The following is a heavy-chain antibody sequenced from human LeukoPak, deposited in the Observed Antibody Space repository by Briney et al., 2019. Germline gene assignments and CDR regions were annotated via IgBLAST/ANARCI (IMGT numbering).Heavy chain of an antibody. D-gene: IGHD3-3*01. CDR2: IYYSGST. V-gene: IGHV4-30-4*08. Sequence: SQTLSLTCTVSGGSISSGDYYWSWIRQPPGKGQEWIGYIYYSGSTYYNPSLKSRVTISVDTSKNQFSLKLSSVTAADTAVYYCTSLGSIFGNYYMDVWGKGTTVTVSS. CDR3: TSLGSIFGNYYMDV. CDR1: GGSISSGDYY. J-gene: IGHJ6*03.